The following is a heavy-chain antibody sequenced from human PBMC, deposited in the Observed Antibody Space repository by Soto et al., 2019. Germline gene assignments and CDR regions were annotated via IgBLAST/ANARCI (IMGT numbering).Heavy chain of an antibody. Sequence: SETLSLTCTVSGGSISSYYWSWIRQPPGKGLEWIGFVYYTGSTNYNPSFKSRLTISVDTSKNQVSLKLSSVSAADTAVYYCARGFCSGGNCYYFDNWGQGALVTVSS. CDR3: ARGFCSGGNCYYFDN. V-gene: IGHV4-59*01. CDR2: VYYTGST. CDR1: GGSISSYY. D-gene: IGHD2-15*01. J-gene: IGHJ4*02.